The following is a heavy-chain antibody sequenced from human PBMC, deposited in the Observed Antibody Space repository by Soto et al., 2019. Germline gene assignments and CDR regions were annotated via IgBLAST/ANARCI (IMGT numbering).Heavy chain of an antibody. Sequence: SVKVSFKDCGGPFSSYAIAWVRQAPGHGLEWMGGIIPIFGIPNYAQKFQGRVAITADESTNTAYMELSSLRSDDTAVYYCAKAAQTRFNWNHLGNWFDPWAQGTLVTAPQ. J-gene: IGHJ5*02. CDR1: GGPFSSYA. D-gene: IGHD1-1*01. V-gene: IGHV1-69*13. CDR3: AKAAQTRFNWNHLGNWFDP. CDR2: IIPIFGIP.